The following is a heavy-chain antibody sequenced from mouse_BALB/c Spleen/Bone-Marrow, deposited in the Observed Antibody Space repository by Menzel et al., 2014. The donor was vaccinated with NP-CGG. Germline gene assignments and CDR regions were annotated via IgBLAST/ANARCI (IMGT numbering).Heavy chain of an antibody. V-gene: IGHV1-54*01. J-gene: IGHJ4*01. CDR3: ARSGYGNYFYAMDY. Sequence: VQLQQPGAELVRPGTSVKVSCKASGYAFTNYLIEWVKQRPGQGLEWIGVINPGSGGTNYNEKFKGKATLTADKSSSTAYMQLSSLTSDDSAVYFCARSGYGNYFYAMDYWGQGTSVTVSS. CDR2: INPGSGGT. CDR1: GYAFTNYL. D-gene: IGHD2-10*02.